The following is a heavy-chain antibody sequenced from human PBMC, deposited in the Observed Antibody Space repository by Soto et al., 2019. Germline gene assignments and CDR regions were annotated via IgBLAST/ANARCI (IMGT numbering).Heavy chain of an antibody. Sequence: EVQLVESGGGPVRPGGSLKLSCAASGFNFITYSLSWVRQAPGKGLEWVASISSSAVYIDYADSVKGRFTISRDNANNSLYLQMDSLRAEDTAVYYCARVGWVEAAGKHFDYWGQGTLVTVSS. D-gene: IGHD6-13*01. CDR2: ISSSAVYI. V-gene: IGHV3-21*01. CDR3: ARVGWVEAAGKHFDY. J-gene: IGHJ4*02. CDR1: GFNFITYS.